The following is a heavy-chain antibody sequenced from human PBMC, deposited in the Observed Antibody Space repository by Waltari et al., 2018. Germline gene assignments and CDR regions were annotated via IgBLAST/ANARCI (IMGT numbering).Heavy chain of an antibody. CDR3: AREEELRVDY. J-gene: IGHJ4*02. Sequence: QVQLQESGPGLVKPSETLSLTCTVSGGSISSHYWSWIRQPPGKGLEWIGYIYYSGSTNYNPSLKSRVTISVDTSKNQFSLKLSSVTAADTAVYYCAREEELRVDYWGQGTLVTVSS. CDR2: IYYSGST. CDR1: GGSISSHY. V-gene: IGHV4-59*11. D-gene: IGHD1-7*01.